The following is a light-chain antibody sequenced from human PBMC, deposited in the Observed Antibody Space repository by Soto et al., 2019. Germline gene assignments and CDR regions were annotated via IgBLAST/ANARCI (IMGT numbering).Light chain of an antibody. J-gene: IGKJ1*01. Sequence: DIVLTQSPATLSLSPGERATLSCRASQSFXSYLAWYQQKPGQAPRLLXANASNMATGSPDRLSGSGSGTDFTLPISRLDPEDFAVYYCQQYGSSPGTFGQGTKVDIK. CDR1: QSFXSY. CDR2: NAS. V-gene: IGKV3-20*01. CDR3: QQYGSSPGT.